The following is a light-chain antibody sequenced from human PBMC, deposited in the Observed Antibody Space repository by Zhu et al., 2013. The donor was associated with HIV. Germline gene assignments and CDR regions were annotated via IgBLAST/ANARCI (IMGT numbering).Light chain of an antibody. CDR2: DDS. V-gene: IGLV3-21*01. Sequence: SYVLTQPPSVSVAPGKTARITCGGNNIGTKSVHWSQQKPGQAPVLVVYDDSDRPSGIPDRFSGSSSGNTASLTITGAQAEDEADYYCNSWDNSGNPVIFGGGTKLTVL. CDR3: NSWDNSGNPVI. J-gene: IGLJ2*01. CDR1: NIGTKS.